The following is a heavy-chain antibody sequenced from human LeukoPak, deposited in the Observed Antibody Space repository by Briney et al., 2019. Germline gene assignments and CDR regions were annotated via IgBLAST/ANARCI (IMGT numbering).Heavy chain of an antibody. CDR3: ARMIGSSSWYTQYYFDY. D-gene: IGHD6-13*01. CDR1: GGSISSYY. CDR2: IYYSGST. V-gene: IGHV4-59*08. J-gene: IGHJ4*02. Sequence: SETLSLTCTVSGGSISSYYWSWIRQPPGKGLEWIGYIYYSGSTNYNPSLESRVTISVDTSKNQFSLKLSSVTAADTAVYYCARMIGSSSWYTQYYFDYWGQGTLVTVSS.